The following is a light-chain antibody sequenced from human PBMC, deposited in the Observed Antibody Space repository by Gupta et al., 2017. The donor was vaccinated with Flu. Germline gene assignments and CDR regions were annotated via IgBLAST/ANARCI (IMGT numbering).Light chain of an antibody. V-gene: IGLV4-69*01. J-gene: IGLJ3*02. CDR3: QTWGTGAV. CDR1: IRHSSFT. Sequence: SVRRTSTLRIRHSSFTIAWHQLKPEKVPRFLMKLNTDGSHTKGDGIPYRFSGSSSGAERYLTISRLQSEDEADYYCQTWGTGAVFGGGTKLTVL. CDR2: LNTDGSH.